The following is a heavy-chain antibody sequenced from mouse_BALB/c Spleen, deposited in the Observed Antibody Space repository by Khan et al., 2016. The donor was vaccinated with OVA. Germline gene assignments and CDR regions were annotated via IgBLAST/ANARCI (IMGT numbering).Heavy chain of an antibody. J-gene: IGHJ4*01. D-gene: IGHD2-10*02. Sequence: QVQLQQSGAELVKPGAPVKLSCKASGYTFTSYWMNWVKQRPGRGLEWIGRIDPSDSETHYNQKFKDKATLTVDKSSSTAYIQLSSLTSEDSAVYYCAREQYGNYVYAMDYWGQGTSGTGSS. CDR1: GYTFTSYW. CDR3: AREQYGNYVYAMDY. CDR2: IDPSDSET. V-gene: IGHV1-69*02.